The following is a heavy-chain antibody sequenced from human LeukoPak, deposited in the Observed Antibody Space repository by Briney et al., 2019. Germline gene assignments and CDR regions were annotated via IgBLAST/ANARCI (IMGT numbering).Heavy chain of an antibody. D-gene: IGHD3-10*01. Sequence: GGSLRLSCAASGFAFSDYSMNWVRQAPGKGLEWVSTITSRGNYIYYADSVKGRFTISRDNAKNSLFLQLGSLGPEDTAVYYCMRDCLFDSGNYYNGNDWGQGTLVIVSS. CDR1: GFAFSDYS. CDR2: ITSRGNYI. J-gene: IGHJ4*02. V-gene: IGHV3-21*06. CDR3: MRDCLFDSGNYYNGND.